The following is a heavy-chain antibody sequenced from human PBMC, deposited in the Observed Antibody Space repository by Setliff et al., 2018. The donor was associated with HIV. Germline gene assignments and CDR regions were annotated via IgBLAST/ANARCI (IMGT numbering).Heavy chain of an antibody. V-gene: IGHV3-48*01. CDR3: ARRDPLPAATYYYAMDV. J-gene: IGHJ6*02. D-gene: IGHD2-2*01. CDR2: ISGGSTI. CDR1: GFTFSTYS. Sequence: PGESLKISCAASGFTFSTYSFNWVRQAPGKGLEWVSYISGGSTIFYADSVKGRFTISRDNAKNSLYLHMNSLRAEDTAVYYCARRDPLPAATYYYAMDVWGQGTTVTVSS.